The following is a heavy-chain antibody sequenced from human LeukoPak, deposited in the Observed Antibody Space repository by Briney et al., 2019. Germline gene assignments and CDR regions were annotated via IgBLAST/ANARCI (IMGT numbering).Heavy chain of an antibody. D-gene: IGHD6-6*01. V-gene: IGHV4-61*02. CDR3: ARWSGSVTARNYYYYMDV. CDR2: IYTSGST. J-gene: IGHJ6*03. Sequence: SQTLSLTCTVSGGSISSGSYYWSWIRQPAGKGLEWIGRIYTSGSTNYNPSLKGRVTISVDASRNQFSLNLSSVTAADTAVYYCARWSGSVTARNYYYYMDVWGEGTTVTVSS. CDR1: GGSISSGSYY.